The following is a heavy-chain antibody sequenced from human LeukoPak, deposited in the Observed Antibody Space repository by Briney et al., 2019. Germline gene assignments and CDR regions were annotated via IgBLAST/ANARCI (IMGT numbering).Heavy chain of an antibody. CDR3: TRVDHYDFWSGYYGYGMDV. CDR1: GFTFGDYA. V-gene: IGHV3-49*04. J-gene: IGHJ6*02. CDR2: IRSKAYGGTT. D-gene: IGHD3-3*01. Sequence: GGSLRLSCTASGFTFGDYAMSWVRQAPGKGLEWVGFIRSKAYGGTTEYAASVKGRFTISRDDSKGIAYLQMNSLKTEDTAVYYCTRVDHYDFWSGYYGYGMDVWGQGTTVTVSS.